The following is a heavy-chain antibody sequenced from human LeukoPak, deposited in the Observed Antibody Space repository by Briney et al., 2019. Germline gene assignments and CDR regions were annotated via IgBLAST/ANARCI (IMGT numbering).Heavy chain of an antibody. D-gene: IGHD3-10*01. CDR1: GGSFSGYY. J-gene: IGHJ6*02. Sequence: SETLSLTCAASGGSFSGYYWSWIRQPPGKGLEWIGEINRSGSTNYNPSPKSRVTISADTSKNQYYLKETSVTAAKTANYYGARDYGVWFGEHYYYNGMDVWGQGISVTV. CDR2: INRSGST. V-gene: IGHV4-34*01. CDR3: ARDYGVWFGEHYYYNGMDV.